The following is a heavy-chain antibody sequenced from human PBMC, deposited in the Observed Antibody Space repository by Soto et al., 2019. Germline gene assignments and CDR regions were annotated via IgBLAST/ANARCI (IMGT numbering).Heavy chain of an antibody. CDR1: GFTFSSYA. V-gene: IGHV3-23*01. D-gene: IGHD4-17*01. CDR2: ISGSGLST. J-gene: IGHJ4*02. Sequence: PGGSLRLSCAASGFTFSSYAMSWVRQAPGKGLEWVSGISGSGLSTNYADSVKGRFTSSRDNSKNTLYLQMHSLRAEDTAVYYCAKMTTRRFDYWGQVTLITVSS. CDR3: AKMTTRRFDY.